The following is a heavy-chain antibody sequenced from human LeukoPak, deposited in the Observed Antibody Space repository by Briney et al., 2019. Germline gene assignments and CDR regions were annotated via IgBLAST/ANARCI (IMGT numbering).Heavy chain of an antibody. CDR1: GFTFSSYA. Sequence: GGSLRLSCAASGFTFSSYAMHWVRQAPGKGLEWVAVISYDGSNKYYADSVKGRFTISRDNSKNTLYLQMNSLRAEDTAVYYCAILRSGSFDYWGQGTLVTVSS. CDR3: AILRSGSFDY. J-gene: IGHJ4*02. CDR2: ISYDGSNK. V-gene: IGHV3-30-3*01. D-gene: IGHD6-19*01.